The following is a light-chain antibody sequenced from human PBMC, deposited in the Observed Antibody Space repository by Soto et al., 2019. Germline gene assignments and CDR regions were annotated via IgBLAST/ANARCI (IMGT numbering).Light chain of an antibody. V-gene: IGKV3-15*01. Sequence: IVMTQSPATLSGSPGARVTLSCRASETVRTNLAWFQQNTGQTPRLLIFGASTRATGIPTRFTGSGAETEVTLTIGSLQSEDLAVYYCQQYYNWPPYTCGQGTKLEIK. CDR2: GAS. J-gene: IGKJ2*01. CDR1: ETVRTN. CDR3: QQYYNWPPYT.